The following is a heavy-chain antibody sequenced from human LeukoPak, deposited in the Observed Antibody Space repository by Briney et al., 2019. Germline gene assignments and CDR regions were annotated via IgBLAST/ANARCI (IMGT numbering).Heavy chain of an antibody. J-gene: IGHJ6*02. V-gene: IGHV1-8*01. D-gene: IGHD3-22*01. Sequence: GASVKVSCKASGYTFTSYDINWVRQATGQGLEWMGWMSPNSGNTGYAQKFQGRVTMTRNTSISTAYMELSSLRSEDTAVYYCARSYYYDSSGYQAPNYYYYYGMDVWGQGTTVTVSS. CDR1: GYTFTSYD. CDR3: ARSYYYDSSGYQAPNYYYYYGMDV. CDR2: MSPNSGNT.